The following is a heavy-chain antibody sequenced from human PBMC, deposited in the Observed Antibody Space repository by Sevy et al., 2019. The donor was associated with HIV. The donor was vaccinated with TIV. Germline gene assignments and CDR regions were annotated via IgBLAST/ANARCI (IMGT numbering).Heavy chain of an antibody. V-gene: IGHV1-46*01. D-gene: IGHD6-25*01. CDR3: GSLAAASGLDYMDV. CDR2: SNPSGGYT. CDR1: GYTLTSHY. J-gene: IGHJ6*03. Sequence: ASVKVSCKASGYTLTSHYMHWVRQAPGQGLEWMGISNPSGGYTRYAQKFQGRVIMTRDTSTSTAYMELSSLRSDDTAVYYCGSLAAASGLDYMDVWGKGTTVTVSS.